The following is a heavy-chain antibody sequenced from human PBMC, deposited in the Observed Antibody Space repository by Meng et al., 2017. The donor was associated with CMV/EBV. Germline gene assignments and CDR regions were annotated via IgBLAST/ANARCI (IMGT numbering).Heavy chain of an antibody. CDR3: ARDGNYHGV. Sequence: ELPVGGPVGGLNTPGGSLILSCAASGFTVRNNYMMWFPQAPGKGLEWVSLIYSEGTTDYADSVKGRFTISRDNSKNTLYLQMNSLRAEDTSVYYCARDGNYHGVWGQGTLVTVPS. CDR2: IYSEGTT. D-gene: IGHD1-7*01. CDR1: GFTVRNNY. V-gene: IGHV3-53*01. J-gene: IGHJ4*02.